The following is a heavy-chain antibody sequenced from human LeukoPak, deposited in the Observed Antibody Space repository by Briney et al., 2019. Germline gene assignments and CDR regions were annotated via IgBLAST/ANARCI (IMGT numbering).Heavy chain of an antibody. CDR1: SGSISDYD. J-gene: IGHJ5*02. CDR2: VFYSGST. D-gene: IGHD2/OR15-2a*01. V-gene: IGHV4-59*01. CDR3: ARGAKYYQLNWFDP. Sequence: SETLSLTCTVSSGSISDYDWSWIRQSPGKGLEWIGYVFYSGSTNYNPSLKSRVTISVDTSKSQFSLKLSSVTAADTALYYCARGAKYYQLNWFDPWGQGTLVTVST.